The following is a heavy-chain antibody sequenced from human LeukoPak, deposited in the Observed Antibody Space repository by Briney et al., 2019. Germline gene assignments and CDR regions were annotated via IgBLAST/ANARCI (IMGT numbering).Heavy chain of an antibody. CDR1: GYTFTSYY. J-gene: IGHJ4*02. D-gene: IGHD6-6*01. Sequence: ASVKVSCKASGYTFTSYYVHWVRQAPGQGLEWMGIINPSGGSTSYAQKFQGRVTMTRDTSTSTDYMELSSLRSEDTAVYYCARVGLYSSSSAYYFDYWGQGTLVTVSS. CDR3: ARVGLYSSSSAYYFDY. CDR2: INPSGGST. V-gene: IGHV1-46*01.